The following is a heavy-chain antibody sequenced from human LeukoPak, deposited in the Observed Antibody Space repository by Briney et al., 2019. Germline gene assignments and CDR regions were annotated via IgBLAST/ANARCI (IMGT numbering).Heavy chain of an antibody. CDR2: IYYSGST. Sequence: SETLSLTCTVSGGSISSGGYYWSWIRQHPGKGLEWIGYIYYSGSTYYNPSLKSRVTISVDTSENRFSLKLSSVTATDTAVYYCARDCSGGSCYGAFDIWGQGTMVTVSS. J-gene: IGHJ3*02. CDR1: GGSISSGGYY. CDR3: ARDCSGGSCYGAFDI. V-gene: IGHV4-30-4*08. D-gene: IGHD2-15*01.